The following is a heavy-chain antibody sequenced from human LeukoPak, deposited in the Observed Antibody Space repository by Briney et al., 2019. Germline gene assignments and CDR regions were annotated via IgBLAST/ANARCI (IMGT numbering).Heavy chain of an antibody. V-gene: IGHV4-59*08. CDR3: ARQPHPRGSFDY. D-gene: IGHD3-16*01. Sequence: PSETLSLTCTVSGGSISNYYWNWVRQPPGKGLEWIGYVYYSGSTNYNPSLKSRVTISVDTSKNQFSLKLSSVTAADTAVYYCARQPHPRGSFDYWDQGTLVTVFS. J-gene: IGHJ4*02. CDR2: VYYSGST. CDR1: GGSISNYY.